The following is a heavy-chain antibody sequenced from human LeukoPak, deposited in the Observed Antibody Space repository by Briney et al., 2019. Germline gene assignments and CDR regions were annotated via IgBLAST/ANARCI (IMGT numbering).Heavy chain of an antibody. CDR1: GSTFGDYP. CDR2: VSANGIST. J-gene: IGHJ4*02. V-gene: IGHV3-23*01. Sequence: PGGSLRLSCAASGSTFGDYPMSWVRQAPGKGLEWVSVVSANGISTLYADSVKGRFTISRDNPMNTLYLQMSSLRAEDTAVYYCAKDRGYTTGRDFDYWGQGALVTVSS. D-gene: IGHD3-10*01. CDR3: AKDRGYTTGRDFDY.